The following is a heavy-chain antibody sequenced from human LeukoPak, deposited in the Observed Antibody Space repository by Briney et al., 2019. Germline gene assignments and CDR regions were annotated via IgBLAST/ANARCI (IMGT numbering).Heavy chain of an antibody. V-gene: IGHV3-21*01. CDR1: GFTVSSNY. J-gene: IGHJ4*02. Sequence: SGGSLRLSCAASGFTVSSNYMNWVRQAPGKGLEWVSSISSSSSYIYYADSVKGRFTISRDNAKNSLYLQMNSLRAEDTAVYYCARVGGSYPYFDYWGQGTLVTVSS. CDR3: ARVGGSYPYFDY. D-gene: IGHD1-26*01. CDR2: ISSSSSYI.